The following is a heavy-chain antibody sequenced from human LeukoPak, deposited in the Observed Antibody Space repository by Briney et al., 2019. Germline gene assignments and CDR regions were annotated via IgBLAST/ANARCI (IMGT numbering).Heavy chain of an antibody. CDR1: GFTVSSNY. V-gene: IGHV3-53*05. CDR3: ARGYCTSTSCYNDY. Sequence: GGSLRLSCAASGFTVSSNYMSWVRQAPGKGLEWVSVIYSGGSTYYADSVKGRFTISRDNSKNTLYLQMNSLRTEDTAVYSCARGYCTSTSCYNDYWGQGTLVTVSS. J-gene: IGHJ4*02. D-gene: IGHD2-2*02. CDR2: IYSGGST.